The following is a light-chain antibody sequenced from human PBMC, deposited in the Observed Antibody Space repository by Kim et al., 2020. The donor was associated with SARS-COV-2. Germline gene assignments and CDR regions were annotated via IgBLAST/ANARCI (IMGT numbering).Light chain of an antibody. Sequence: PGQTASITCCGDKLGDKYACWYQQRPGQSPVLVIYKYSKRPSGIPERFSGSNSGNTATLTISGTQAMDEADYYCQAWDSSTAVFGGGTQLTVL. J-gene: IGLJ2*01. CDR2: KYS. V-gene: IGLV3-1*01. CDR1: KLGDKY. CDR3: QAWDSSTAV.